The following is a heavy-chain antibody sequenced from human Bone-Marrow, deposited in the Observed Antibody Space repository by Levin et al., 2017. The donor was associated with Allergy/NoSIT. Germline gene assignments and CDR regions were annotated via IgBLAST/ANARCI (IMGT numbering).Heavy chain of an antibody. D-gene: IGHD5-12*01. CDR2: IYYSGNT. CDR3: ARFNGYDFDY. J-gene: IGHJ4*02. V-gene: IGHV4-31*03. Sequence: SQTLSLTCTVSGGSISGGGYYWSWIRQHPGKGLEWIGYIYYSGNTYYTPSLKSRVIISVVTPKNQPSLKLTSVTVADTAVYYCARFNGYDFDYWGQGTLVTVSS. CDR1: GGSISGGGYY.